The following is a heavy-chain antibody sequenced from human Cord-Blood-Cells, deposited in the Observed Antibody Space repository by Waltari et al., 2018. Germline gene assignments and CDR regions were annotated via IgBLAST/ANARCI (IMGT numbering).Heavy chain of an antibody. CDR3: ARVTDGITIFGVVIDY. CDR1: GGPISSSSYY. V-gene: IGHV4-39*01. D-gene: IGHD3-3*01. CDR2: IYYSGSP. Sequence: QLQLQESGPGLVKPSETLSLTCTGSGGPISSSSYYRGWIRQAPGKGLEWIGSIYYSGSPYYNPSLKSRVTISVDTSKNQFALKLSSVTAADTAVYYCARVTDGITIFGVVIDYWGQGTLVTVSS. J-gene: IGHJ4*02.